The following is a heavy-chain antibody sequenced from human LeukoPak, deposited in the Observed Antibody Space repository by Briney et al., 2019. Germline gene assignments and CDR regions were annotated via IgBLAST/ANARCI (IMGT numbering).Heavy chain of an antibody. J-gene: IGHJ4*02. CDR1: GYTFTGYY. CDR3: ARTTTVSSGLDY. CDR2: INPNSGGT. V-gene: IGHV1-2*02. D-gene: IGHD6-19*01. Sequence: ASVKVSCKASGYTFTGYYMHWVRQAPGQGLEWMGWINPNSGGTNYAQKFQGRVTMTRDTSISTAYMELSRLRSDDTAVYYCARTTTVSSGLDYWGQGTLVTVSS.